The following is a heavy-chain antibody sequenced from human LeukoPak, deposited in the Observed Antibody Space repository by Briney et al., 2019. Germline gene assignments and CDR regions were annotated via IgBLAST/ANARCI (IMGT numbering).Heavy chain of an antibody. Sequence: SETLFLTCTVSGGSISSYYWSWIRQPPGKGLEWIGYIYYSGSTNYNPSLKSRVTISVDTSKNQFSLKLSSVTAADTAVCYCARRIAVAGAFDYWGQGTLVTVSS. CDR3: ARRIAVAGAFDY. CDR2: IYYSGST. V-gene: IGHV4-59*12. J-gene: IGHJ4*02. CDR1: GGSISSYY. D-gene: IGHD6-19*01.